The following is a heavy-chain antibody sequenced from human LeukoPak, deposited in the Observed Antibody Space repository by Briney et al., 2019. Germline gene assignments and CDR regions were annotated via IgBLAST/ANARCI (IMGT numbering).Heavy chain of an antibody. V-gene: IGHV1-18*01. CDR2: TSAHNGNT. CDR3: ARDTIAADFIDY. D-gene: IGHD6-13*01. J-gene: IGHJ4*02. CDR1: GYTFTTYG. Sequence: ASVKVSCKASGYTFTTYGITWVRQAPGQGLEWMGWTSAHNGNTKYAQKLQGRVTMTTDTSTRTAYMELRSLGSDDTAVYYCARDTIAADFIDYWGQGTLVTVSS.